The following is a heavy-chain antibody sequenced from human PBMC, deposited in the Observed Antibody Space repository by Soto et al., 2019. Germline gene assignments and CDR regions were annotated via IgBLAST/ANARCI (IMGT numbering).Heavy chain of an antibody. J-gene: IGHJ3*02. V-gene: IGHV4-59*01. CDR2: IYYSGST. CDR3: ARSHRGSGYDI. Sequence: PSETLSLTCTLSGGSISSYYWSWIRQPPGKGLEWIGYIYYSGSTNYNPSLKSRVTISVDTSKNQFSLKLSSVTAADTAVYYCARSHRGSGYDIWGQGTMVTVSS. D-gene: IGHD3-10*01. CDR1: GGSISSYY.